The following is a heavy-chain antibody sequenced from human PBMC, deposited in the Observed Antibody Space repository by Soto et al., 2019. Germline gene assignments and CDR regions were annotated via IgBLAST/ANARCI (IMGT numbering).Heavy chain of an antibody. Sequence: GGSLRLSCIASGLPHSRFAMMWVRQAPGKGLECVSGIYGSGGGIEYADSVKGRFTISRDNSKNTVYLQMTDLRADDTALYYCAKDAVYNDGLWLMDHWGQGTQVTVSS. CDR2: IYGSGGGI. J-gene: IGHJ4*02. V-gene: IGHV3-23*01. CDR3: AKDAVYNDGLWLMDH. CDR1: GLPHSRFA. D-gene: IGHD2-21*01.